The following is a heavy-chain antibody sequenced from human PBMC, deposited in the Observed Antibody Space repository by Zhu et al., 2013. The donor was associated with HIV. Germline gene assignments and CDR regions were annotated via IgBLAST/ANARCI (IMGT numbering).Heavy chain of an antibody. V-gene: IGHV1-18*01. Sequence: QVQLVQSGAEVKKPGASVKVSCKASGYTFYSYAISWVRQAPGQGLEWMGWISVYNGNTNYAQSLQGRVVMTTDTSTNTAYMELWNLKSADTALYFCARDNRDNWDTGGWLDPWGQGTLVTVSS. CDR2: ISVYNGNT. CDR3: ARDNRDNWDTGGWLDP. J-gene: IGHJ5*02. D-gene: IGHD1-26*01. CDR1: GYTFYSYA.